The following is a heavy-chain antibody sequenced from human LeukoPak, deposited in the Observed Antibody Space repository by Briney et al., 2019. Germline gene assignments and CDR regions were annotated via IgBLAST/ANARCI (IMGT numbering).Heavy chain of an antibody. J-gene: IGHJ4*02. Sequence: PGGPLRLSCAASGFTFSSYAMSWVHQAPGKGLEWVSAISGSGGSTYYADSVKGRFTISRDNSKNTLYLQMNSLRAEDTAVYYCANGRGVGATRVDYWGQGTLVTVSS. CDR1: GFTFSSYA. V-gene: IGHV3-23*01. D-gene: IGHD1-26*01. CDR3: ANGRGVGATRVDY. CDR2: ISGSGGST.